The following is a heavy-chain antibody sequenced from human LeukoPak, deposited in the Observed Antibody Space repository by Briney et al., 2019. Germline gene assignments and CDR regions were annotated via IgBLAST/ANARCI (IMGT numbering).Heavy chain of an antibody. CDR3: ARDNPRDFWSNFDY. CDR2: IIPILGIA. J-gene: IGHJ4*02. CDR1: GGTFSSYT. Sequence: SVKVSYKASGGTFSSYTISWVRQAPGQGLEWMGRIIPILGIANYAQKFQGRVTITADKSTSTAYMELSSLRSEDTAVYYCARDNPRDFWSNFDYWGQGTLVTVSS. V-gene: IGHV1-69*04. D-gene: IGHD3-3*01.